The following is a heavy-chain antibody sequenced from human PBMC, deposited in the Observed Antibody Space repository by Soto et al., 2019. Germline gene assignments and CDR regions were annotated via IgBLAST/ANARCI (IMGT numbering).Heavy chain of an antibody. V-gene: IGHV1-18*01. CDR3: AGVYYDFWSGPIGRYGMDV. CDR1: GYTFTIYG. CDR2: ISAYNGNT. D-gene: IGHD3-3*01. J-gene: IGHJ6*02. Sequence: GASVKVSCKASGYTFTIYGISWVRQAPGQGLEWMGWISAYNGNTNYAQKFQGRVTMTRNTSISTAYMELSSLRSEDTAVYYCAGVYYDFWSGPIGRYGMDVWGQGTTVTVSS.